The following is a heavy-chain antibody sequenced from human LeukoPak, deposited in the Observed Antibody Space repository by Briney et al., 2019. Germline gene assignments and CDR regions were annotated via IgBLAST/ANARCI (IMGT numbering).Heavy chain of an antibody. V-gene: IGHV1-69*05. CDR3: ARGIAAAGDYYYYYMDV. J-gene: IGHJ6*03. D-gene: IGHD6-13*01. Sequence: WASVKVSCKASGGTFSSYAISWVRQAPGQELEWMGGIIPIFGTANYAQKFQGRVTVTTDESTSTAYMELSSLRSEDTAVYYCARGIAAAGDYYYYYMDVWGKGTTVTVSS. CDR1: GGTFSSYA. CDR2: IIPIFGTA.